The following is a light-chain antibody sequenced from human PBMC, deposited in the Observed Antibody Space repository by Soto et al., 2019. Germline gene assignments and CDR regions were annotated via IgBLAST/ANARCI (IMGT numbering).Light chain of an antibody. Sequence: QSALTQPASVSGSPGQSITIPCTGTSSDVGGYNYVSWYQQHPGKAPKLMIYDVNNRPSGVSTRFSGSKSGNTASLTISGLQAEDEADYYCNSYTSSSTQVFGTGTKVTVL. CDR3: NSYTSSSTQV. J-gene: IGLJ1*01. V-gene: IGLV2-14*03. CDR1: SSDVGGYNY. CDR2: DVN.